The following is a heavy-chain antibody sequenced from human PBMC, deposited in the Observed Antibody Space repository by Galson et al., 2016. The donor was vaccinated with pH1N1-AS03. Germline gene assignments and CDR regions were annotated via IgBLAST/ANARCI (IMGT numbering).Heavy chain of an antibody. CDR1: GFTFSTYA. CDR2: ISGADLST. CDR3: AKDLGDNIWGSYRPGD. J-gene: IGHJ4*02. Sequence: SLRLSCAASGFTFSTYAMSWVRQAPGKGLEWVSSISGADLSTYYADSVKGRFTVSRDNSKNTLYLQMNGLRAEDTGVYYCAKDLGDNIWGSYRPGDWGLGTLVTVSS. D-gene: IGHD3-16*02. V-gene: IGHV3-23*01.